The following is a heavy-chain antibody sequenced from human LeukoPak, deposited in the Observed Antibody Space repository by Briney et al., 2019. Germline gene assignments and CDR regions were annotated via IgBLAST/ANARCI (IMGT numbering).Heavy chain of an antibody. Sequence: SETLSLTCSVSVGSINSSDYYWRWIRQPPGKGLGWIGAIFYNGATETNPTLSSRVTMSIDTSKNQSSLRLRSVTAADTAVYYCAREARFALPAVGSGDYWGQGTLVTVSS. D-gene: IGHD2-2*01. V-gene: IGHV4-39*07. CDR3: AREARFALPAVGSGDY. J-gene: IGHJ4*02. CDR1: VGSINSSDYY. CDR2: IFYNGAT.